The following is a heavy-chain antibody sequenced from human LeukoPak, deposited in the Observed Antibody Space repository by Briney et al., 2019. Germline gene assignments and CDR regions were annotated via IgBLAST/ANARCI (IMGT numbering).Heavy chain of an antibody. CDR2: IYYSGST. D-gene: IGHD4/OR15-4a*01. CDR3: ARVKTIGWFDP. V-gene: IGHV4-30-4*01. Sequence: SQTLSLTCTVSGGSISSGDYYWSWIRQPPGKGLEWFGYIYYSGSTYYNPSLKSRVTISVDTSKNQFSLKLSSVTAADTAVYYCARVKTIGWFDPWGQGTLVTVSS. CDR1: GGSISSGDYY. J-gene: IGHJ5*02.